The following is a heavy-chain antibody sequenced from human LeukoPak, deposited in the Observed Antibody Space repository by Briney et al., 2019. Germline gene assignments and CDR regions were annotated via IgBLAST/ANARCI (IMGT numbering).Heavy chain of an antibody. CDR2: ISSSGGST. CDR3: AKSTGAAVYYYYMDV. D-gene: IGHD1-26*01. CDR1: GFTFSSYA. Sequence: GGSLRLSCAASGFTFSSYAMSWVRQAPGKGLEWVSAISSSGGSTYYADSVKGRFTVSRDNSKNTLYPQMNSLRAEDTAVYYCAKSTGAAVYYYYMDVWGKGTTVTVSS. V-gene: IGHV3-23*01. J-gene: IGHJ6*03.